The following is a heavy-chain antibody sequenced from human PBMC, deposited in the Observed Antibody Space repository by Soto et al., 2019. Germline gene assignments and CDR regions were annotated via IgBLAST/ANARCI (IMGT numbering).Heavy chain of an antibody. CDR3: ARVAIYCSGGSCYAQYYQH. J-gene: IGHJ1*01. D-gene: IGHD2-15*01. V-gene: IGHV1-69*13. CDR1: GGTFSSYA. CDR2: IIPIFGTA. Sequence: SVKVSCKASGGTFSSYAISWVRQAPGQGLEWMGGIIPIFGTANYAQKFQGRVTITADESTSTAYMELSSLRSEDTAVYYCARVAIYCSGGSCYAQYYQHWGQGTLVTVSS.